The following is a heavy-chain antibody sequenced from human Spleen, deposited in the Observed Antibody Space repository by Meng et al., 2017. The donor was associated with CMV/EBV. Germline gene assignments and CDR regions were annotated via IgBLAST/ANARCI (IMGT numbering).Heavy chain of an antibody. CDR2: IIPILGIA. Sequence: FTGYTVSWVRQAPGQGLEGMGRIIPILGIANYAQKFQGRVTITADKSTSTAYMGLSSLRSEDTAVYYCARVGYCSSTSCYGTNWFDPWGQGTLVTVSS. V-gene: IGHV1-69*02. CDR1: FTGYT. D-gene: IGHD2-2*01. J-gene: IGHJ5*02. CDR3: ARVGYCSSTSCYGTNWFDP.